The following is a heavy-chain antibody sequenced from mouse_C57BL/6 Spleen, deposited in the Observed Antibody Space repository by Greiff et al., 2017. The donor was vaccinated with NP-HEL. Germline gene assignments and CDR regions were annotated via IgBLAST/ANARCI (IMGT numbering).Heavy chain of an antibody. CDR1: GFSLTSYG. D-gene: IGHD2-1*01. Sequence: QVQLQQSGPGLVQPSQSLSITCTVSGFSLTSYGVHWVRQSPGKGLEWLGVIWSGGSTDYNAAFISRLSISKDNSKSQVFFKMNSLQADDTAIYYCARGSLYGNYPAWFAYWGQGTLVTVSA. CDR3: ARGSLYGNYPAWFAY. J-gene: IGHJ3*01. CDR2: IWSGGST. V-gene: IGHV2-2*01.